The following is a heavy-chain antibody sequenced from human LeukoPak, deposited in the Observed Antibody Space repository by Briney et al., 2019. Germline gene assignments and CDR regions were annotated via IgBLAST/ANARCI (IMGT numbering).Heavy chain of an antibody. CDR2: ISYDGWKK. CDR1: GFTFSSYS. V-gene: IGHV3-30*04. J-gene: IGHJ4*02. Sequence: GGSLRLSCAASGFTFSSYSMLWVRQAPGWGLEWVAVISYDGWKKYYADSVKGRFTISRDNSRNTLYLEMNSLRDGDTAVYYCARDNNGYYWGQATLVTVSS. CDR3: ARDNNGYY. D-gene: IGHD1/OR15-1a*01.